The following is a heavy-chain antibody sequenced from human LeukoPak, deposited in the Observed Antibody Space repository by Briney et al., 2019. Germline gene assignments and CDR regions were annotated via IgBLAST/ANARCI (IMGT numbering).Heavy chain of an antibody. CDR3: ARAEGSGSGAYTLDY. V-gene: IGHV4-4*07. Sequence: PSETLSFTCTVSGGSTINYFRSWIRQPAGRGLEWIGHIYTSGTTHYNPSLKNRVTISLDTSKSQFSLQLNSVTAADSAVYYCARAEGSGSGAYTLDYWGQGILVTVSS. D-gene: IGHD3-10*01. J-gene: IGHJ4*02. CDR1: GGSTINYF. CDR2: IYTSGTT.